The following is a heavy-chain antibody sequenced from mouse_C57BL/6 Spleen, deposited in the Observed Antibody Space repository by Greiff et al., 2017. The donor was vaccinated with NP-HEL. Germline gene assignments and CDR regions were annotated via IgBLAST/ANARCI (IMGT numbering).Heavy chain of an antibody. CDR1: GFTFSDYY. V-gene: IGHV5-16*01. D-gene: IGHD4-1*01. CDR3: ARNWDGVFDY. J-gene: IGHJ2*01. Sequence: EVQLVESEGGLVQPGSSMKLSCTASGFTFSDYYMAWVRQVPEKGLEWVANINYDGSSTYYLDSLKSRFIISRDNAKNILYLQMSSLKSEDTATYYCARNWDGVFDYWGQGTTLTVSS. CDR2: INYDGSST.